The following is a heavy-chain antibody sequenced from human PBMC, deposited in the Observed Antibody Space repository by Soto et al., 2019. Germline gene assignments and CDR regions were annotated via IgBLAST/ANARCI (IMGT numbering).Heavy chain of an antibody. CDR2: INAGNGNT. CDR1: GYTFTSYA. Sequence: GASVKVSCKASGYTFTSYARQWVRQAPGRRKKRIRWINAGNGNTKYSQKFQGRVTITRDTSASTAYMELSSLRSEDTAVYYCARETYYDILTGYSPFDYWGQGTLVTVSS. J-gene: IGHJ4*02. CDR3: ARETYYDILTGYSPFDY. D-gene: IGHD3-9*01. V-gene: IGHV1-3*01.